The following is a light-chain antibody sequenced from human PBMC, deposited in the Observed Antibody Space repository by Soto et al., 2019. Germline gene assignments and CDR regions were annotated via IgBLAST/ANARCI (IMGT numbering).Light chain of an antibody. CDR3: SSYSRTSTLFV. CDR1: SSDVGGYNF. V-gene: IGLV2-14*01. Sequence: QSVLTQPASVSGSPGQSITISCTGTSSDVGGYNFVSWYQQHPGKVPKLLIYDVSHRPSGVSTRFSGSKSGSTASLTISGLQAEDEADYYCSSYSRTSTLFVFGTGAKLTVL. CDR2: DVS. J-gene: IGLJ1*01.